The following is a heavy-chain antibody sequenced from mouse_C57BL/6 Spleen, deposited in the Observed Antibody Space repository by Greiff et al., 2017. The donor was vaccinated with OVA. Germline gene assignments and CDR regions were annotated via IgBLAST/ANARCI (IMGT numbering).Heavy chain of an antibody. CDR1: GFTFSSYG. D-gene: IGHD2-3*01. J-gene: IGHJ2*01. CDR2: ISSGGSYT. Sequence: EVKLVESGGDLVKPGGSLKLSCAASGFTFSSYGMSWVRQTPDKRLEWVATISSGGSYTYYPDSVKGRFTISRDNAKNTLYLQMSSLKSEDTAMYYCARHDGYYVKYYFDYWGQGTTLTVSS. V-gene: IGHV5-6*01. CDR3: ARHDGYYVKYYFDY.